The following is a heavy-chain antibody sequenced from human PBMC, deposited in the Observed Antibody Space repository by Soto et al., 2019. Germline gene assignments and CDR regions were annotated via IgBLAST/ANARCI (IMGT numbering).Heavy chain of an antibody. CDR2: INAGNGNT. V-gene: IGHV1-3*01. J-gene: IGHJ5*02. CDR1: GYTFTSYA. Sequence: ASVKVSCKASGYTFTSYAMHWVRQAPGQRLEWMGWINAGNGNTKYSQKFQGRVTITRDTSASTAYMELSSLRSEDTAVYYCARVYSSSWYLWFDPWGQGTLVTVSS. CDR3: ARVYSSSWYLWFDP. D-gene: IGHD6-13*01.